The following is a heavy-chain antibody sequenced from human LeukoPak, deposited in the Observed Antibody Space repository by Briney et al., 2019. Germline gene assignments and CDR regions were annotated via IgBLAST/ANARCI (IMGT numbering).Heavy chain of an antibody. CDR2: FDPEDGET. CDR1: GYTLTELS. Sequence: GASVKVPCKVSGYTLTELSMHWVRQAPGKWLEWMGGFDPEDGETIYAQKFQGRVTMTEDTSTDTAYMELSSLRSEDTAVYYCATERTIFGVVAFDYWGQGTLVTVSS. J-gene: IGHJ4*02. D-gene: IGHD3-3*01. CDR3: ATERTIFGVVAFDY. V-gene: IGHV1-24*01.